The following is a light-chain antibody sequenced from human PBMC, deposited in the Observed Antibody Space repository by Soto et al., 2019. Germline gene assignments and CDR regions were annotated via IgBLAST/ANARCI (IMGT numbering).Light chain of an antibody. CDR1: SSNIGSNY. Sequence: QSGLPQPPSASGPPGQRVTISCSGSSSNIGSNYVYWYQQLPGTAPKLLIYRNNQRPSGVPDRFSGSKYGTSASLAISRLRSEDEADSYCAAWDGSLSGQHYVFGTGTKVTVL. CDR3: AAWDGSLSGQHYV. J-gene: IGLJ1*01. V-gene: IGLV1-47*01. CDR2: RNN.